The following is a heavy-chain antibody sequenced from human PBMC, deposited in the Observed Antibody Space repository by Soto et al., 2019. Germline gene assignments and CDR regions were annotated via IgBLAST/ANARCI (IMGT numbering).Heavy chain of an antibody. D-gene: IGHD2-2*01. J-gene: IGHJ3*02. CDR2: ISSGSSTK. V-gene: IGHV3-48*01. CDR3: ARESYCSSTSCHSDPFDI. CDR1: GFTFRSYS. Sequence: EVQLVESGGGLVQPGGSLRISCAASGFTFRSYSMNWVRQAPGKGLEWVSYISSGSSTKYYADYVKGRFTISRDNAKDSLYLQMNSLRADDTAVYYCARESYCSSTSCHSDPFDIWGQGTMVTVSS.